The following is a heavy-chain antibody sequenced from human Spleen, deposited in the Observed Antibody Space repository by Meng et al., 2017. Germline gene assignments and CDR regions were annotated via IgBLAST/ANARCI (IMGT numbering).Heavy chain of an antibody. CDR2: INPDGSST. J-gene: IGHJ4*02. Sequence: EVQLVESGGRLVQPGGSLRLSCAAPGFTFSRYWMHWVRQVPGQGLVWVSRINPDGSSTSYADSVKGRFTISRDNAKNLMYLQMNSLSPEDTAVFYCARFETVGVATGDFWGQGTLVTVSS. D-gene: IGHD2-15*01. CDR1: GFTFSRYW. CDR3: ARFETVGVATGDF. V-gene: IGHV3-74*01.